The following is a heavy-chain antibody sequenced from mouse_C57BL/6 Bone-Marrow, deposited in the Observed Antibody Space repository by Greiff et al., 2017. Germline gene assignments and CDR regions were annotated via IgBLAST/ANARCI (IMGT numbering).Heavy chain of an antibody. D-gene: IGHD2-5*01. V-gene: IGHV1-82*01. J-gene: IGHJ2*01. CDR2: IYPGDGDT. Sequence: QVQLQQSGPELVKPGASVKISCKASGYAFSSSWMNWVKQRPGKGLEWIGRIYPGDGDTNYNGKFKGKATLTADKSSSTAYMQLSSLTSEDSAVYFCAEGVTYYWGQGTTLTVSS. CDR1: GYAFSSSW. CDR3: AEGVTYY.